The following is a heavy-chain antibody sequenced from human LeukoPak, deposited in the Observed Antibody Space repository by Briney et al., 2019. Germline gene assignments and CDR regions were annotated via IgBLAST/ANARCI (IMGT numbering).Heavy chain of an antibody. D-gene: IGHD3-22*01. J-gene: IGHJ3*02. CDR2: IWYDGSNK. CDR3: ARQYDSSGYYYLVSAFDI. CDR1: GLTFSSYG. Sequence: GGSLRLSCAASGLTFSSYGMHWVRQAPGKGLEWVAVIWYDGSNKYYADSVKGRFTISRDNSKNTLYLQMNSLRAEDTAVYYCARQYDSSGYYYLVSAFDIWGQGTMVTVSS. V-gene: IGHV3-33*01.